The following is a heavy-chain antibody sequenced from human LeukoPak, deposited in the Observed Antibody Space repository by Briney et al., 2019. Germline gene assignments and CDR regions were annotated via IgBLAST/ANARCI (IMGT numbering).Heavy chain of an antibody. CDR2: ISAYNGNT. CDR3: ARVIGQWLGTGAFDI. CDR1: GFTFTSYG. Sequence: ASVKVSCKASGFTFTSYGFSWVRQAPGQGLEWMGWISAYNGNTNYAQKLQGRVTMTTDTSTSTAYMELRSLRSEDTAVYYCARVIGQWLGTGAFDIWGQGTMVTVSS. D-gene: IGHD6-19*01. V-gene: IGHV1-18*01. J-gene: IGHJ3*02.